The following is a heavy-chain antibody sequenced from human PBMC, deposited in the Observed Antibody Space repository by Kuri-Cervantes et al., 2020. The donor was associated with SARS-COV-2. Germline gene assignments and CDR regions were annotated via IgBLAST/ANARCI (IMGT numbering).Heavy chain of an antibody. Sequence: GESLKISCAASGFTFSNAWMSWVRQAPGKGLEWVSSISSSSSYIYYADSVKGRFTISRDNAKNSLYLQMNSLRAEDTAVYYCARDLRDYYYYYMDVWGKGTTVTVSS. CDR1: GFTFSNAW. CDR3: ARDLRDYYYYYMDV. CDR2: ISSSSSYI. J-gene: IGHJ6*03. V-gene: IGHV3-21*01.